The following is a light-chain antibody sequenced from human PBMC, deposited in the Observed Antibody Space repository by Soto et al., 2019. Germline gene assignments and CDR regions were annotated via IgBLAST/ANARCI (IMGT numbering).Light chain of an antibody. Sequence: QSVLTQPPSVSAAPGQKVTISCSGSSPDIGRNYVSWYKHLPRTAPKLLIYENYKRPSGIPDRFSGSKSGTSATLGITGLQTGDEADYYCGTWDSSLTTFVFGTGTKVTVL. CDR2: ENY. V-gene: IGLV1-51*02. CDR3: GTWDSSLTTFV. J-gene: IGLJ1*01. CDR1: SPDIGRNY.